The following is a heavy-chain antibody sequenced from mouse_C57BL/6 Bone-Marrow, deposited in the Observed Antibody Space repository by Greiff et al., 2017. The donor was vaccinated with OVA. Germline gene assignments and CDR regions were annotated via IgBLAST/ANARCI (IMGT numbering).Heavy chain of an antibody. CDR2: ISDGGSYT. J-gene: IGHJ4*01. Sequence: DVHLVESGGGLVKPGGSLTLSCAASGFTFSSYAMSWVRQTPEKRLEWVATISDGGSYTYYPDNVKGRFTISRDNAKNNLYLQMSHLKSEDTAMYYCARDRYYYGSGDYWGQGTSVTVSS. CDR1: GFTFSSYA. CDR3: ARDRYYYGSGDY. V-gene: IGHV5-4*01. D-gene: IGHD1-1*01.